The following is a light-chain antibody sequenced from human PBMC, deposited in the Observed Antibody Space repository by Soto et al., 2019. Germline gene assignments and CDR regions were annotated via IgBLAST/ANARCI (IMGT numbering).Light chain of an antibody. J-gene: IGKJ2*01. V-gene: IGKV1-39*01. CDR2: YAS. CDR1: QSISSY. CDR3: QQSYTTPPYT. Sequence: DIQMTQSPSSLSASVGDRITITCRASQSISSYLNWYQQKAGKTPKLLIHYASTLQSGVPSRFSGGGSGTDFTLTISSLLPEDFGTYYCQQSYTTPPYTFGKGTRLEIK.